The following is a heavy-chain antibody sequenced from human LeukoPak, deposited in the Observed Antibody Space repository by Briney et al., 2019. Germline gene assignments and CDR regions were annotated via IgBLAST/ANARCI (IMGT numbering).Heavy chain of an antibody. CDR2: IIPIFGTA. Sequence: SVKVSCKASGGTFSSYAISWVRQAPGQGLEWMGGIIPIFGTANYAQKFQGIVTITTDESTSTAYMELSSLRSEDTAVYYCASSTPQGGYNWDYWGQGTLVTVSS. V-gene: IGHV1-69*05. J-gene: IGHJ4*02. CDR3: ASSTPQGGYNWDY. CDR1: GGTFSSYA. D-gene: IGHD5-24*01.